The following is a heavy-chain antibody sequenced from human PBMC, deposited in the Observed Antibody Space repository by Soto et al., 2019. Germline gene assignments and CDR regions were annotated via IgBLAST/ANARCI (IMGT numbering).Heavy chain of an antibody. CDR2: ISGSDGTT. CDR3: AKGVTYQLPTFYAWFGI. J-gene: IGHJ5*02. D-gene: IGHD2-2*01. V-gene: IGHV3-23*01. Sequence: EVQLLESGGGLVQPGGSLRLSCAASGFTFSSYAMSWVRQTPEKGLEWVSGISGSDGTTHYADSVKGRFTISRDNSKNTLYLQMNSLRAEDTAVYYCAKGVTYQLPTFYAWFGIWGQGTLVTVSS. CDR1: GFTFSSYA.